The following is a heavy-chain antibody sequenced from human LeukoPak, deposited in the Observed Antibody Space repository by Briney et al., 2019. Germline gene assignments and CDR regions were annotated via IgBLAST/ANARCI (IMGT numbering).Heavy chain of an antibody. CDR1: VYTFTNYD. J-gene: IGHJ3*02. CDR2: MNPNSGNT. D-gene: IGHD6-13*01. CDR3: ARASSSWRFDI. Sequence: GASVKVPCKASVYTFTNYDINWVRRATGQGLEWMGWMNPNSGNTGYAQKFQGRVTMTRNTSISTAYMELSSLRSEDTAVYYCARASSSWRFDIWGQGTMVTVSS. V-gene: IGHV1-8*01.